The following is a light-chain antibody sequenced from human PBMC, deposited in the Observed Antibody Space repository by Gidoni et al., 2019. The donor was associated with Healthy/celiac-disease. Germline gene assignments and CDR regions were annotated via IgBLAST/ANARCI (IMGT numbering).Light chain of an antibody. CDR3: QQRSNWPQFT. J-gene: IGKJ3*01. Sequence: DIVFTQSPATLSLSPGERPTISCSASQSVSSYLAWYQQKPGQPPRLLIYDASNRATGIPARCSGSGSGTDFTLTISSLEPEDFAVYYCQQRSNWPQFTFGPGTKVDIK. CDR1: QSVSSY. CDR2: DAS. V-gene: IGKV3-11*01.